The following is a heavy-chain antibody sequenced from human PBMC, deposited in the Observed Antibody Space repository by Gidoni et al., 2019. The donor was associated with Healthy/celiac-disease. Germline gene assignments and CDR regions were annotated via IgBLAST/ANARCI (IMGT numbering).Heavy chain of an antibody. D-gene: IGHD1-26*01. J-gene: IGHJ4*02. CDR2: IRSKANSYAT. CDR1: GFPFGGAA. CDR3: TRLPSSGSYYEDY. Sequence: EVQLVESGGGLVQPGGSLKLSCAASGFPFGGAAMHWVRQGSGKGLEWVGRIRSKANSYATAYAASVKGRFTISRDDSKNTAYLQMNSLKTEDTAVYYCTRLPSSGSYYEDYWGQGTLVTVSS. V-gene: IGHV3-73*01.